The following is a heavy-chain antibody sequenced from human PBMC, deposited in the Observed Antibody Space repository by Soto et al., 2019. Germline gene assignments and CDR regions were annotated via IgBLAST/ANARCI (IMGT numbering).Heavy chain of an antibody. CDR3: ARDGWVTASMGDFDY. CDR1: GGSMSSSNW. J-gene: IGHJ4*02. D-gene: IGHD2-21*02. CDR2: THHSGRT. V-gene: IGHV4-4*02. Sequence: SETLSLTCAFSGGSMSSSNWWNWVRQPPGEGLEWIGETHHSGRTNYNPSLKSRVTISVDKSKNHFSLKLSSVTAADTAVYYCARDGWVTASMGDFDYWGQGTLVTVSS.